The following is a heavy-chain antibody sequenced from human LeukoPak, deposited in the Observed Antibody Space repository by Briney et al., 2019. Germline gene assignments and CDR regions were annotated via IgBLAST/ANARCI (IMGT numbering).Heavy chain of an antibody. Sequence: SETLSLTCTVSGGSISNYSWSWIRQPPGKGLEWIGYIYYSGRTNYNPSLKSRITISIDTSKNQFSLKLSSVTAADTAVYYCARNDFWSGYSDWFDPWGQGTLVTVSS. CDR1: GGSISNYS. CDR3: ARNDFWSGYSDWFDP. V-gene: IGHV4-59*01. CDR2: IYYSGRT. D-gene: IGHD3-3*01. J-gene: IGHJ5*02.